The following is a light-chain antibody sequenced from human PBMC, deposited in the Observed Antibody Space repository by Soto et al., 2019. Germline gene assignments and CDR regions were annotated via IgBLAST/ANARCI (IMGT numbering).Light chain of an antibody. Sequence: EIVLTQSPGTLSLSPGERATLSCRASQSVSSSYLAWYQQKPGQAPRLLIYGASTGATGIPARFSGSGFGTDFTLTISSLEPEDFAVYYCQQRTNGLTFGGGTK. CDR1: QSVSSSY. CDR2: GAS. J-gene: IGKJ4*01. CDR3: QQRTNGLT. V-gene: IGKV3D-20*02.